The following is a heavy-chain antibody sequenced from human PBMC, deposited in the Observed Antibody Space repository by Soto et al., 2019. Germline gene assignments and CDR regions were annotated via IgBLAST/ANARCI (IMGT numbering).Heavy chain of an antibody. CDR1: GFTVISNY. CDR3: ARDDLVDAFYS. Sequence: GGSLRLSCAASGFTVISNYMSWVRQAPGKGLEWVSVIYSGGSTYYADSVKGRFTISRDNSKNTLYLQMNSLRAEDTAVYYCARDDLVDAFYSRAQRTTVPVSS. V-gene: IGHV3-66*01. J-gene: IGHJ3*02. CDR2: IYSGGST. D-gene: IGHD1-26*01.